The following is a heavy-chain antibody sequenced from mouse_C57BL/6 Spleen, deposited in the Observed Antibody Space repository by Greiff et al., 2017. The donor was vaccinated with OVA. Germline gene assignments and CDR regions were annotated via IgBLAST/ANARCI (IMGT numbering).Heavy chain of an antibody. CDR2: ISSGGDYI. CDR1: GFTFSSYA. J-gene: IGHJ4*01. CDR3: TRGDDSYAMDY. V-gene: IGHV5-9-1*02. Sequence: EVNVVESGEGLVKPGGSLKLSCAASGFTFSSYAMSWVRQTPEKRLEWVAYISSGGDYIYYADTVKGRFTISRDNARNTLYLQMSSLKSEDTAMYCCTRGDDSYAMDYWGQGTSVTVSS.